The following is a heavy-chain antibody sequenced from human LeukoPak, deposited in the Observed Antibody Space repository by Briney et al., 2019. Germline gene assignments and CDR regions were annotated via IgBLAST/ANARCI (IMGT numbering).Heavy chain of an antibody. V-gene: IGHV3-74*01. J-gene: IGHJ4*02. CDR1: GFTFSNHW. CDR2: INSDGSIT. Sequence: GGSLRLSCAASGFTFSNHWMHWVRQAPGKGLVWVSHINSDGSITTYADSVRGRFTISRDNAKNTLYLQMNSLRAEDTAVYYCARDLDYGGILDYWGQGTLVTVSS. CDR3: ARDLDYGGILDY. D-gene: IGHD4-23*01.